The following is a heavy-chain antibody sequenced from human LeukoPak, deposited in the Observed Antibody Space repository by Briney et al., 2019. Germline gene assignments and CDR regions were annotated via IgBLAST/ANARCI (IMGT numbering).Heavy chain of an antibody. CDR1: GGTFSSYA. D-gene: IGHD3-10*01. CDR3: ARTYYYGSGSAYYGMDV. J-gene: IGHJ6*02. Sequence: SVKVSCKASGGTFSSYAISWVRPAPGQGLEWMGRIIPILGIANYAQKFQGRVTITADKSTSTAYMELSSLRSEDTAVYYCARTYYYGSGSAYYGMDVWGQGTAVTVSS. CDR2: IIPILGIA. V-gene: IGHV1-69*04.